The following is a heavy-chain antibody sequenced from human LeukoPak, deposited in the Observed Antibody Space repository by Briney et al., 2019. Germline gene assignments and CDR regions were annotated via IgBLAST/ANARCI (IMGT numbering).Heavy chain of an antibody. V-gene: IGHV4-59*01. Sequence: PSETLSLTCTVSGGSISSYYWSWIRQPPGKGLEWIGYIYYSGSTNYNPSLRSRVTISVDTSKNQFSLKLRSVTVADTAVYYCARDTFADDSSGYLAYWGQGALVTVSS. CDR3: ARDTFADDSSGYLAY. J-gene: IGHJ4*02. D-gene: IGHD3-22*01. CDR2: IYYSGST. CDR1: GGSISSYY.